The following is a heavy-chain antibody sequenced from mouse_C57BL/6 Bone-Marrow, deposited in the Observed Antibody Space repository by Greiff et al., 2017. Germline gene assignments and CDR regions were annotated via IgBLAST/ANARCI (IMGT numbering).Heavy chain of an antibody. CDR2: IYPGSGST. CDR1: GYTFTSYW. V-gene: IGHV1-55*01. D-gene: IGHD2-2*01. Sequence: VQLQQPGAELVKPGASVKMSCKASGYTFTSYWITWVKQRPGQGLEWIGDIYPGSGSTNYNEKFKSKATLTVDTSSSTAYKQLSSLTSEDSAVYYCASSTMVTTTGYYFDYWGQGTTLTVSS. J-gene: IGHJ2*01. CDR3: ASSTMVTTTGYYFDY.